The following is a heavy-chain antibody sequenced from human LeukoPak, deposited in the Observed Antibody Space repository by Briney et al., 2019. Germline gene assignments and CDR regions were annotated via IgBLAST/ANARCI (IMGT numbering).Heavy chain of an antibody. V-gene: IGHV1-2*02. CDR3: ARTYYDILTGQGRERTYYYYGMDV. D-gene: IGHD3-9*01. J-gene: IGHJ6*02. CDR2: INPNSGGT. Sequence: ASVTVSCKASGYTFTGYYMHWVRQAPGQGLEWMGWINPNSGGTNYAQTFQGRVTMTRDMSISTAYMELSRLRSDDTAVYYCARTYYDILTGQGRERTYYYYGMDVWGQGTTVTVSS. CDR1: GYTFTGYY.